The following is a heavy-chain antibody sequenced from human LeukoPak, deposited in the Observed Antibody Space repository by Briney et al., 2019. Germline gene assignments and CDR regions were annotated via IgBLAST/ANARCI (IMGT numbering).Heavy chain of an antibody. V-gene: IGHV3-21*01. J-gene: IGHJ4*02. CDR2: ISSSSSYI. Sequence: GESLRLSCAASGFTFSSYSMNWVRQAPGKGLEWVSSISSSSSYIYYADSVKGRFTISRDNAKNSLYLQMNSLRAEDTAVYYCARFSSSYYDSSGADYWGQGTLVTVSS. D-gene: IGHD3-22*01. CDR3: ARFSSSYYDSSGADY. CDR1: GFTFSSYS.